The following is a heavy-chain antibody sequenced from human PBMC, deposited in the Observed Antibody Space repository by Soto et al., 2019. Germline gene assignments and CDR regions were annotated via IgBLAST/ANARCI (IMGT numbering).Heavy chain of an antibody. CDR2: IYYSGST. CDR1: GGSISSYY. Sequence: SETLSLTCNVSGGSISSYYWSWVRQPPGKGLEWIGYIYYSGSTNYNPFLKSRVTISVDTSKNQFSLKLSSVTAADTAVYYCARATVTGPPYYFNYWGQGTLVTVSS. V-gene: IGHV4-59*01. D-gene: IGHD4-17*01. CDR3: ARATVTGPPYYFNY. J-gene: IGHJ4*02.